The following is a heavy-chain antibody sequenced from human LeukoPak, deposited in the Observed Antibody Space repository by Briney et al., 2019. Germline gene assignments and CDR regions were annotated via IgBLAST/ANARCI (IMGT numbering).Heavy chain of an antibody. CDR3: ARDIVLMVYAPGAFNI. CDR1: GYTLTELS. Sequence: ASVKVSCKVSGYTLTELSMHWVRQAPGKGLEWMGGFDPEDGETIYAQKFQGRVTMTEDTSTDTAYMELSSLRSEDTAVYYCARDIVLMVYAPGAFNIWGQGTMVTVSS. CDR2: FDPEDGET. D-gene: IGHD2-8*01. J-gene: IGHJ3*02. V-gene: IGHV1-24*01.